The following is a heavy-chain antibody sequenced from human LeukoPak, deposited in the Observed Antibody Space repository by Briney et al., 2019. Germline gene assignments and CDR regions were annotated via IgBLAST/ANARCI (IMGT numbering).Heavy chain of an antibody. CDR3: ARDSSSHWLSFGY. J-gene: IGHJ4*02. CDR1: GFTFDDYA. V-gene: IGHV3-9*01. CDR2: ISWNSGSI. Sequence: GRSLRLSCSASGFTFDDYAMHWVRQAPGKGLEWVSGISWNSGSIGYADSVKGRFTISRDNAKNTLYLQMNSLRAEDTAVYYCARDSSSHWLSFGYWGQGTLVTVSS. D-gene: IGHD6-13*01.